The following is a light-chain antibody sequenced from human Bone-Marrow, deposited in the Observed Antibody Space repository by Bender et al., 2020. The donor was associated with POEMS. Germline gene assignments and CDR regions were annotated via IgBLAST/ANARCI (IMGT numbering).Light chain of an antibody. CDR1: SSDVGGYNY. V-gene: IGLV2-14*01. J-gene: IGLJ2*01. CDR2: EVS. CDR3: SSYTSSTRV. Sequence: QSALTQPASVSGSPGQSITISCTGTSSDVGGYNYVSWYQQHPGNAPLLIIYEVSDRPSGVSNRFSGSKSGNTASLTISGLQAEDEADYYCSSYTSSTRVFGGGTKLTVL.